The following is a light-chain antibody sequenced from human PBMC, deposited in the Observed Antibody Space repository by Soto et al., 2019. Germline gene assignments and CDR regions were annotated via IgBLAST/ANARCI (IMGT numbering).Light chain of an antibody. CDR1: QSVSRN. V-gene: IGKV3D-15*01. CDR3: RYCNNWPPGEVT. J-gene: IGKJ4*01. Sequence: DIVMTQSPATLSVSPGERVTLSCRASQSVSRNLGCYQQRLGQAPRLLIYDASTRATGIPARFSGSGSGTEVTLTISSLQSEDYAVYYCRYCNNWPPGEVTFGGGTKVEIK. CDR2: DAS.